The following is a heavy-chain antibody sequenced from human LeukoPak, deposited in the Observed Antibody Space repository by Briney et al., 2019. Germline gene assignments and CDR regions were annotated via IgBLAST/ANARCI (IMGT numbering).Heavy chain of an antibody. D-gene: IGHD3-10*02. J-gene: IGHJ4*02. Sequence: ASVEVSCKPSGGTFGSYAVNWVRQAPGQGLEWVGKIVPLLGVPKYAQKFQERVTITADKSTSTAYMELSSLTSDDTAVYYCARGDSVLQYWGPGTLVTVSS. CDR3: ARGDSVLQY. CDR1: GGTFGSYA. V-gene: IGHV1-69*04. CDR2: IVPLLGVP.